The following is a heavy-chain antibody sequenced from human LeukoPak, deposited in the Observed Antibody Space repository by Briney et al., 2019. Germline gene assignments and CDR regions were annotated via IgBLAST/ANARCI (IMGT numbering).Heavy chain of an antibody. J-gene: IGHJ4*02. CDR1: NGSINTYF. CDR2: INYSETT. CDR3: ARALRSQGAAAGTGYLDS. Sequence: SETLSLSCTVSNGSINTYFWTWIRQPPGRGLEWIGIINYSETTRYNPSLKSRVTLSVDTSKNLFSLKLDSVTAADTAVYFCARALRSQGAAAGTGYLDSWGQGALVTVSS. V-gene: IGHV4-59*08. D-gene: IGHD6-13*01.